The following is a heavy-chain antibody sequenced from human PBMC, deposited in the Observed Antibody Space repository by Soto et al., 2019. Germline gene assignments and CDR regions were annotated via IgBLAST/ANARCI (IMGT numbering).Heavy chain of an antibody. Sequence: QVQLVESGGGVVQPGNSLRLSCAASGFTFSSYGMHWVRQAPGKGLEWVAVIWYDGSNKYYADSVKGRFTISRDNSKNTLYLQMNSLRAEDTAVYYCARDQQWLVRFYFVFWGQGTLVTVSS. D-gene: IGHD6-19*01. CDR1: GFTFSSYG. CDR2: IWYDGSNK. J-gene: IGHJ4*02. V-gene: IGHV3-33*01. CDR3: ARDQQWLVRFYFVF.